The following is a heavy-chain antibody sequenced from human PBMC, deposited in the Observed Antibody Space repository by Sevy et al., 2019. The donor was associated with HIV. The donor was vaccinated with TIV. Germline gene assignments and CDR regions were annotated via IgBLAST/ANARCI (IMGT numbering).Heavy chain of an antibody. J-gene: IGHJ6*02. V-gene: IGHV1-18*01. Sequence: ASVKVSCKASGYTFTSYGISWVRQAPGQGLEWMGWISAYNGNTNYAQKLQGRVTMTTDTSTSTAYMELRGLGSDDTAGYYCARLCDYACQTTHYYYYYGMDVWGQGTTVTVSS. CDR3: ARLCDYACQTTHYYYYYGMDV. D-gene: IGHD4-17*01. CDR1: GYTFTSYG. CDR2: ISAYNGNT.